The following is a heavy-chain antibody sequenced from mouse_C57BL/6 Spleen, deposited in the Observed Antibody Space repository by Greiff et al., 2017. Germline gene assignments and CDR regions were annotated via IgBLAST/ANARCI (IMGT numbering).Heavy chain of an antibody. CDR3: AREEDGYYAY. D-gene: IGHD2-3*01. Sequence: VQLQESGPELVKPGASVKISCKASGYAFSSSWMNWVKQRPGKGLEWIGRIYPGDGDPNYNGKFKGKATLTADKSSSTAYMQLSSLTSEDAAVYFCAREEDGYYAYWGQGTLVTVSA. V-gene: IGHV1-82*01. J-gene: IGHJ3*01. CDR2: IYPGDGDP. CDR1: GYAFSSSW.